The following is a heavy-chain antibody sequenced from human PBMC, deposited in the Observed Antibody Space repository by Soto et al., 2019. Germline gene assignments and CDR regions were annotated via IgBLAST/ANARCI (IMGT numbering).Heavy chain of an antibody. CDR2: ISNSGDR. Sequence: VQVLESGGALVQPGGSLRLSCAASGFTFSSYAIYWVRQAPGKGLEWVSTISNSGDRYYADSVEGRFTISRDNSKDTVFLQMNNLRAEDMAVYYCAKPKYRGVVVNVWGQGTTVTVSS. V-gene: IGHV3-23*01. J-gene: IGHJ6*02. D-gene: IGHD3-10*01. CDR1: GFTFSSYA. CDR3: AKPKYRGVVVNV.